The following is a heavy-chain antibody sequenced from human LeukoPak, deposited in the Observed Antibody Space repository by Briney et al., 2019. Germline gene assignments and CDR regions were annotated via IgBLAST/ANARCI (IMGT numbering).Heavy chain of an antibody. CDR1: GFTFSSYD. CDR2: ISGSGGST. D-gene: IGHD1-26*01. V-gene: IGHV3-23*01. Sequence: GGSLRLSWAASGFTFSSYDMSWVRQGPGKGLEWVSAISGSGGSTYYADSVKGRLTISRDNSKNTLYLQMNSLRAEDTAVYYCAKDAYSGTYYDYWGQGNLVIVSS. J-gene: IGHJ4*02. CDR3: AKDAYSGTYYDY.